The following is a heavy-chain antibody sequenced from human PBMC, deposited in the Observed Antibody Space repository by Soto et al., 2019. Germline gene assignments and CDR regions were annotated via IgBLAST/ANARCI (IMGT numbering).Heavy chain of an antibody. D-gene: IGHD5-18*01. CDR1: GGSIRSYY. CDR3: ARYSSMCSYGYRGGLLLDYYSDMDV. CDR2: IYYSGST. J-gene: IGHJ6*03. V-gene: IGHV4-59*01. Sequence: QVQLQESGPGLVKPSETLSLTCTVSGGSIRSYYWSWIRQPPGKGLEGIGSIYYSGSTNYNPSLKSRFTISVDTSKNRFSLKLSAVTAADTAVYYCARYSSMCSYGYRGGLLLDYYSDMDVWGKGTTVSVSS.